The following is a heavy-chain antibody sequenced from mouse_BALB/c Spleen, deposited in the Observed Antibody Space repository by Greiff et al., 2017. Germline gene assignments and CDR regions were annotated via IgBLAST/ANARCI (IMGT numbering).Heavy chain of an antibody. CDR3: ARNYYGNYEDY. V-gene: IGHV1-84*02. CDR1: GYTFTDYY. D-gene: IGHD2-1*01. Sequence: LQESGPELVKPGASVKISCKASGYTFTDYYINWVKQKPGQGLEWIGWIYPGSGNTKYNEKFKGKATLTVDTSSSTAYMQLSSLTSEDTAVYFCARNYYGNYEDYWGQGTALTVSS. CDR2: IYPGSGNT. J-gene: IGHJ2*01.